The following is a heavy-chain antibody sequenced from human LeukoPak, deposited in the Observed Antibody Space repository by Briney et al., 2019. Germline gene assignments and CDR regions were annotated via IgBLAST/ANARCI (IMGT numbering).Heavy chain of an antibody. V-gene: IGHV4-34*01. J-gene: IGHJ6*02. CDR1: GGSFSGYY. Sequence: SETLSLTCAVYGGSFSGYYWSWIRQPPGKGVEWIGEINHRGGTNYNPSLKSRVTISADTSNNQFSLKLRSVTAADTAVYYCTRAGPYYYYYGLDVWGQGTTVTVSS. CDR2: INHRGGT. CDR3: TRAGPYYYYYGLDV. D-gene: IGHD3-10*01.